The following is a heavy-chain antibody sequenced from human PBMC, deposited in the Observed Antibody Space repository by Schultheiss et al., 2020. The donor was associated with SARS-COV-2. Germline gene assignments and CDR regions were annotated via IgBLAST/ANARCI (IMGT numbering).Heavy chain of an antibody. CDR1: GGSISSYY. J-gene: IGHJ6*02. D-gene: IGHD3-3*01. CDR2: IYYSGST. Sequence: SQTLSLTCAVYGGSISSYYWSWIRQPPGKGLEWIGYIYYSGSTYYNPSLKSRVTISVDTSKNQFSLKLSSVTAADTAVYYCARYYDFWSGNYGMDVWGQGTTVTVSS. V-gene: IGHV4-59*12. CDR3: ARYYDFWSGNYGMDV.